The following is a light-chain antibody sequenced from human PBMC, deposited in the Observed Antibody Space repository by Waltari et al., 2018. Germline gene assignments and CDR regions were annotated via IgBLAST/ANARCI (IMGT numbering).Light chain of an antibody. CDR1: SSAFGGYNY. J-gene: IGLJ1*01. CDR2: EVS. Sequence: QSALTQPATVSGSPGQSITISCTGTSSAFGGYNYVPWYQQHPGKAPKRIISEVSNRPSGVSNRFSGSKSGNTASLTISGLQTEDEADYYCSSYAGDITLLFGTGTKVSVL. CDR3: SSYAGDITLL. V-gene: IGLV2-14*01.